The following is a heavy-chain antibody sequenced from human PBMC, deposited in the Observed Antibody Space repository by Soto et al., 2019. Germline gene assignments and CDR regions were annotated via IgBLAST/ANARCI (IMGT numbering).Heavy chain of an antibody. J-gene: IGHJ4*02. Sequence: QLQLQESGPGLVKPSETLSLTCTVSGGSISSSSYYWGWIRQPPGKGLEWIGSIYYSGSTYYNPSHKRRVNISVNTSKTHFSLNLSSMTAANTSVYYCARHDKGLVISPFDYCSQGTLVTVSS. CDR3: ARHDKGLVISPFDY. CDR2: IYYSGST. V-gene: IGHV4-39*01. D-gene: IGHD3-9*01. CDR1: GGSISSSSYY.